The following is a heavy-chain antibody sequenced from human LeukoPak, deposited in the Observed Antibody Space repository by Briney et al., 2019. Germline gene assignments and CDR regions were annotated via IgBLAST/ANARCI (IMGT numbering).Heavy chain of an antibody. Sequence: GGSLRLSCAASGFTVSSNYMSWVRQAPGKGLERVSVIYSGGSTYYADSVKGRFTISRDNSKNTLYLQMNSLRAEDTAVYYCASSGGDSSGYYYFQHWGQGTLVTVSS. D-gene: IGHD3-22*01. J-gene: IGHJ1*01. CDR2: IYSGGST. CDR1: GFTVSSNY. V-gene: IGHV3-53*01. CDR3: ASSGGDSSGYYYFQH.